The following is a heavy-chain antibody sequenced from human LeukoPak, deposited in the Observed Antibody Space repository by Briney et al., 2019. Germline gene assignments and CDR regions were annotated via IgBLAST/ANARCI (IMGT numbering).Heavy chain of an antibody. V-gene: IGHV1-69*13. CDR3: ARGVGGCTNGVCYSGSGYYYYMDV. CDR1: GGTFSSYA. D-gene: IGHD2-8*01. J-gene: IGHJ6*03. Sequence: GASVKVSCKASGGTFSSYATSWVRQAPRQGLEWMGGIIPIFGTANYAQKFQGRVTITADESTSTAYMELSSLRSEDTAVYYCARGVGGCTNGVCYSGSGYYYYMDVWGKGTTVTVSS. CDR2: IIPIFGTA.